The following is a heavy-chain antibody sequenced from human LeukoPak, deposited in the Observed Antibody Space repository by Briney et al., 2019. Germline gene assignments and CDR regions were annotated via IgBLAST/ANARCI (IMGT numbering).Heavy chain of an antibody. CDR2: VNHSGYT. J-gene: IGHJ4*02. D-gene: IGHD4-17*01. V-gene: IGHV4-34*01. Sequence: KPSETLSLTCAVSGTSFSSYYWSWIRQTPGKGLEWIGEVNHSGYTNMNQSLKSRVTISVDASKNQFSLRMNTVTAADTAVYFCARMTTGHDYWGQGTLVTVSS. CDR1: GTSFSSYY. CDR3: ARMTTGHDY.